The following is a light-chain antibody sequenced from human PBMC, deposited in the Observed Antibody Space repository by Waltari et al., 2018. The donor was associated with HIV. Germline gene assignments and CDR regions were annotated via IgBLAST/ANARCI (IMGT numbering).Light chain of an antibody. CDR1: TSNIGNNY. V-gene: IGLV1-51*02. J-gene: IGLJ2*01. CDR3: GTWDSRLRAEV. Sequence: QSVLTQPPSVSAAPGQRVTISCSGSTSNIGNNYVCWYQQFPGTATKRLIYEKDKRPSGIPDRFSGSNAGTSATLDITGLQTGNEADYYCGTWDSRLRAEVVGGGTKLTVL. CDR2: EKD.